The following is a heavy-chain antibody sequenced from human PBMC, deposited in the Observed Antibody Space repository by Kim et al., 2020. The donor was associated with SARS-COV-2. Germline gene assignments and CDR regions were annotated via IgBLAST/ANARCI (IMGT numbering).Heavy chain of an antibody. CDR1: GYPFIAYY. V-gene: IGHV1-2*06. CDR2: INPNSGDT. Sequence: ASVKVSCKASGYPFIAYYLHWVRQAPGQGLEWMGRINPNSGDTNYAEKFQGRVTMTRDTSISTAYMELTRLRSDDTAVYYCARNLGGNDFYYWGQGTPVTVSS. CDR3: ARNLGGNDFYY. D-gene: IGHD1-1*01. J-gene: IGHJ4*02.